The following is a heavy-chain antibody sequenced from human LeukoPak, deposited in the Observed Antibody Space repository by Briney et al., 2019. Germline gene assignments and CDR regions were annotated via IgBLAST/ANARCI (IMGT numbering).Heavy chain of an antibody. D-gene: IGHD3-22*01. CDR2: VIAIFGRV. J-gene: IGHJ4*02. Sequence: SVKVSCKASRGTFSSYGISWVRQAPGQGLEWVGGVIAIFGRVKYGQKFQGRATITTDESTSTAYMELSSLTSEDTGVYYCARGELGDSSGFSFFDYWGQGTLVTVSS. V-gene: IGHV1-69*05. CDR1: RGTFSSYG. CDR3: ARGELGDSSGFSFFDY.